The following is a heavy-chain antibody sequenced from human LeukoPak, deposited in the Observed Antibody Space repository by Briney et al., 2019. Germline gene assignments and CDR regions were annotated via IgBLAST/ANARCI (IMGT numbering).Heavy chain of an antibody. CDR3: ARDLLSNLDDAFDI. D-gene: IGHD4-11*01. CDR2: IKQDGSEK. Sequence: GGSLRLSCAASGFTFSSYRMSWVRQAPGKGLEWVANIKQDGSEKYYVDSVKGRFTISRDNAKNSLYLQMNSLRAEDTAVYYCARDLLSNLDDAFDIWGQGTMVTVSS. V-gene: IGHV3-7*01. J-gene: IGHJ3*02. CDR1: GFTFSSYR.